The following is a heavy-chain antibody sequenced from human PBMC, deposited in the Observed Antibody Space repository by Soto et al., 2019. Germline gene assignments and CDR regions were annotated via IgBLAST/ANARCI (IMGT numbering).Heavy chain of an antibody. Sequence: PSETLSLTCTVSGDSSSSSNDFWGWIRLPPGKGLEWIGTIYYSGNNYYSPSLRSRVTISVDTTKNQFSLKLSSVTAADTAVYYCARHKIGSYGDYFDYWGQGTLVTVSS. J-gene: IGHJ4*02. D-gene: IGHD4-17*01. CDR3: ARHKIGSYGDYFDY. V-gene: IGHV4-39*01. CDR1: GDSSSSSNDF. CDR2: IYYSGNN.